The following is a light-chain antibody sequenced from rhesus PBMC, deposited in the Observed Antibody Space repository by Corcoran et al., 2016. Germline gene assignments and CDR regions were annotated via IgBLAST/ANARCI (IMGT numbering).Light chain of an antibody. V-gene: IGKV3-31*02. CDR3: QETSNLFT. CDR2: GAS. Sequence: EIVMTQSPATLSVSPGETATISCRTSQSVSNYLAWYQQNPGQVPRLLIYGASRRATGIPDRFSGRGSGTDFTLTISRLEPEDVAVYYCQETSNLFTFGPGTKLDIK. J-gene: IGKJ3*01. CDR1: QSVSNY.